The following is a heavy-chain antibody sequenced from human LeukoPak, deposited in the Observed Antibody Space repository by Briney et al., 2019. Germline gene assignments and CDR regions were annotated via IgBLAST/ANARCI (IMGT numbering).Heavy chain of an antibody. CDR1: GFTFSSYW. D-gene: IGHD4-11*01. CDR2: IKQDGSEK. Sequence: GGSLRLSCAASGFTFSSYWMSWVRQAPGKGLEWVANIKQDGSEKYYVDSVKGRFTISRDNSKNTLYLQMNSLRAEDTAVYYCAKDPSKGKSDYWGQGTLVTVSS. CDR3: AKDPSKGKSDY. J-gene: IGHJ4*02. V-gene: IGHV3-7*03.